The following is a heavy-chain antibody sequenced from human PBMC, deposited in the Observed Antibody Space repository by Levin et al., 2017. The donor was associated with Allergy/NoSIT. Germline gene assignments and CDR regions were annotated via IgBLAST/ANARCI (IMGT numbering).Heavy chain of an antibody. V-gene: IGHV5-10-1*01. CDR2: IDPRDSYT. CDR3: VRSHYCTSVNCYSGGGDL. J-gene: IGHJ5*02. Sequence: GESLKISCEGSGYNFSHYWISWVRQMPGKGLEWMGRIDPRDSYTNYSPSFRGHVTFSVDNSISTAYLQWSSLQASDSAVYYCVRSHYCTSVNCYSGGGDLWGQGTLVTVSS. D-gene: IGHD2-15*01. CDR1: GYNFSHYW.